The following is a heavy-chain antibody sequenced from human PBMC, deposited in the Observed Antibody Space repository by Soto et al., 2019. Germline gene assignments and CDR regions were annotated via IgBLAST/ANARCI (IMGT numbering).Heavy chain of an antibody. J-gene: IGHJ3*02. D-gene: IGHD2-15*01. CDR1: GGTFNNYA. V-gene: IGHV1-69*13. Sequence: VASVKVSCKASGGTFNNYAISWVRQAPGQGLEWMGGVIPIFGTANYAQKFQGRVTITADESTSTVYMELSSLRSEDTAVYYCARDSGACSGGSCYSAFNIWGQGTVVTVSS. CDR2: VIPIFGTA. CDR3: ARDSGACSGGSCYSAFNI.